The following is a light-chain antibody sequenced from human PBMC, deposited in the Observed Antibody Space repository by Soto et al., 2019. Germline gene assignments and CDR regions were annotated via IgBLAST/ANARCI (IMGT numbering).Light chain of an antibody. CDR3: LQDATYPYT. Sequence: AVQMTPSPSSLSASVGDRVTITCRASQDVRNDLGWYQKKPGQAPKLLIYAISTLQSGVPSRFSGSGSGTDFTLTISSLQPEDSATYYCLQDATYPYTFGQGTNLEI. J-gene: IGKJ2*01. CDR1: QDVRND. V-gene: IGKV1-6*01. CDR2: AIS.